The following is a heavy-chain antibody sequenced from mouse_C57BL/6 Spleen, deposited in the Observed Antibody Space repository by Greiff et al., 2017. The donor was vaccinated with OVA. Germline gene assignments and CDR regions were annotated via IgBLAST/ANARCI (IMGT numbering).Heavy chain of an antibody. Sequence: EVKLVESGPGMVKPSQSLSLTCTVTGYSITSGYDWHWIRHFPGNQLEWMGYISYSGSTNYNPSLKSRISITHDTSTNHYFLKLNSVTTEDAATYYCARDSSQAWFAYWGQGTLVTVSA. CDR3: ARDSSQAWFAY. CDR1: GYSITSGYD. CDR2: ISYSGST. D-gene: IGHD3-1*01. J-gene: IGHJ3*01. V-gene: IGHV3-1*01.